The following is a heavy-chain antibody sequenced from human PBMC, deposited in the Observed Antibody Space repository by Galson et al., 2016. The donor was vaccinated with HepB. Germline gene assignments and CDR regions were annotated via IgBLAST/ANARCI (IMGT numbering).Heavy chain of an antibody. D-gene: IGHD3-22*01. Sequence: SLRLSCAASEFPFRNYGMHWVRQAPGEGLEWVAVIWYDGSNKYYAGSVKGRFTISRDNSKNTLYLQMNSLRAEDTAVYYCARDRGYHDTSEAFDIWGQGTMVTVSS. J-gene: IGHJ3*02. CDR2: IWYDGSNK. CDR1: EFPFRNYG. CDR3: ARDRGYHDTSEAFDI. V-gene: IGHV3-33*01.